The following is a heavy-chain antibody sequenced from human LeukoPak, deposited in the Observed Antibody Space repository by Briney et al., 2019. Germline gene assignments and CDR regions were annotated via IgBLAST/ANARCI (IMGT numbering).Heavy chain of an antibody. D-gene: IGHD3-16*01. CDR1: GFTVSGNY. Sequence: PGGSLRLSCAASGFTVSGNYMSWVRQAPGKGLEWVSAIYSSDNTYYIDSVKGRFTISRDNSKNTLYLQMNSLRAEDTAVYYCAGRRVLDASFDYWGQGTLVTVSS. CDR2: IYSSDNT. V-gene: IGHV3-66*02. J-gene: IGHJ4*02. CDR3: AGRRVLDASFDY.